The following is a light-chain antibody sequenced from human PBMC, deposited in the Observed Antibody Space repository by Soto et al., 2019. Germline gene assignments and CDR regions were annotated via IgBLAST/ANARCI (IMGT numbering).Light chain of an antibody. J-gene: IGKJ1*01. V-gene: IGKV4-1*01. CDR2: CAS. Sequence: DIVMTQSPDSLAVSLGERATINCESSQTILYSSNNKNYLAWYQQKPGQPPNLLIFCASTRESGVPDRFSGSGSGTNFTLAISSLQAEDVAVYYCQQDLSTPTFGRGTKVEIK. CDR1: QTILYSSNNKNY. CDR3: QQDLSTPT.